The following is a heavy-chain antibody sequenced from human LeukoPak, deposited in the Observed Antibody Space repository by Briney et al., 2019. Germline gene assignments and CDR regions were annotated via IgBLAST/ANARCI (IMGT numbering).Heavy chain of an antibody. Sequence: GASVKVSCKASVGTFSSYAISWVRQAPGQGLEWMGRIIPILGIANYAQKFQGRVTMTTDTSTSTAYMELRSLRSDDTAVYYCARDLILTGYQAFDYWGQGTLVTVSS. D-gene: IGHD3-9*01. J-gene: IGHJ4*02. CDR2: IIPILGIA. CDR3: ARDLILTGYQAFDY. V-gene: IGHV1-69*04. CDR1: VGTFSSYA.